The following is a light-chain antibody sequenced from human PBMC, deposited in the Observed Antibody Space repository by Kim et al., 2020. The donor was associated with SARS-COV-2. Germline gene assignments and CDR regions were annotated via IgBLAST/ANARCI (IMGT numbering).Light chain of an antibody. CDR2: TAS. CDR1: QDISRY. J-gene: IGKJ1*01. CDR3: QQTYSASRT. Sequence: ASVGDRVTISCRASQDISRYLNWYQQKPGKAPKLLIYTASSVQSGVPSRFTGSGSETDFTLTISRLQPEDFATYYCQQTYSASRTFGQGTKVDIK. V-gene: IGKV1-39*01.